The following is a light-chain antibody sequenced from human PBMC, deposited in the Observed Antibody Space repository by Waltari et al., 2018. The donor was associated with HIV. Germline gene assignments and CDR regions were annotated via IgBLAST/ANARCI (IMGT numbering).Light chain of an antibody. CDR2: EVN. Sequence: QSALTQPPSASGSPGQSVTISCTGTSSDVGGSKYVSWYQQHPGKAPKLMIYEVNKRPSGAPVIFSGSKSANTASLTVSGLQADDEADYYCNSYAGSNNWVFGGGTKLTVL. V-gene: IGLV2-8*01. CDR1: SSDVGGSKY. J-gene: IGLJ3*02. CDR3: NSYAGSNNWV.